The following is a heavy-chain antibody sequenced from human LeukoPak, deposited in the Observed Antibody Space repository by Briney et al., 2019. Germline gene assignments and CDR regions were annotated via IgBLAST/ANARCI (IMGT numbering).Heavy chain of an antibody. V-gene: IGHV3-23*01. Sequence: GGSLRLSCAASGFTFSSYAMSWVRQAPGKGLEWVSAISGSGGSTYYADSVKGRFTISRDNSKNTLYLQMNSLRAEDTAVYYCAKAQTVPAATGSDYYYYMDVWGKGTTVTVSS. D-gene: IGHD2-2*01. CDR3: AKAQTVPAATGSDYYYYMDV. CDR1: GFTFSSYA. J-gene: IGHJ6*03. CDR2: ISGSGGST.